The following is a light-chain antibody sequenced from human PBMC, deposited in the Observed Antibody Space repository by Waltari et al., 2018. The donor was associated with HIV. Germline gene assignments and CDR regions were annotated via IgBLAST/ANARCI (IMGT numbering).Light chain of an antibody. CDR1: SSDVGSYNL. V-gene: IGLV2-23*02. CDR3: CSYAGSSTL. Sequence: QSALTQPASVSGSPGQSITISCTGTSSDVGSYNLVSWYQQHPGKAPKLMIYEVTKLPSGVSNRFSGSKSGNTASLTISGLQAEDEADYYCCSYAGSSTLFGGGTKLTVL. J-gene: IGLJ2*01. CDR2: EVT.